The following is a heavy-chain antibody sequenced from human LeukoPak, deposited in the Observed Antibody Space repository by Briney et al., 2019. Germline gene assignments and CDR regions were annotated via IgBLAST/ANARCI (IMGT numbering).Heavy chain of an antibody. Sequence: PSETLSLTCTVSGYSISSGYYWGWIRQPPGKGLEWIGSIYHSGSTYYNPSLKSRVTISVDTSKNQFSLKLSSVTAADTAVHYCARAQYYDILTGYYDYYYYYMDVWGKGTTVTISS. V-gene: IGHV4-38-2*02. CDR1: GYSISSGYY. J-gene: IGHJ6*03. CDR2: IYHSGST. CDR3: ARAQYYDILTGYYDYYYYYMDV. D-gene: IGHD3-9*01.